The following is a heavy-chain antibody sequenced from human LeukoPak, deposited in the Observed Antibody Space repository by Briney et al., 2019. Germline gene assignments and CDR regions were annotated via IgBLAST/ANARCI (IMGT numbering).Heavy chain of an antibody. CDR3: ARDLYGMGYFDC. CDR1: GFTFSSYA. V-gene: IGHV3-53*01. Sequence: PGGSLRLSCAASGFTFSSYAMSWVRQAPGKGLEWVSAIYSGGRTYYADSVKGRFTISRDNSKNTLYLQMNSLRVEDTAVYYCARDLYGMGYFDCWGQGTMVTVSS. CDR2: IYSGGRT. D-gene: IGHD1-26*01. J-gene: IGHJ4*03.